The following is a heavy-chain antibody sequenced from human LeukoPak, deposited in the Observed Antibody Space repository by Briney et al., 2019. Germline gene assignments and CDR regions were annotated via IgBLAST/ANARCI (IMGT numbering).Heavy chain of an antibody. J-gene: IGHJ4*02. V-gene: IGHV4-34*01. D-gene: IGHD3-3*01. CDR1: GGSFSGYY. CDR2: TNHSGST. Sequence: SETLSLTCAVYGGSFSGYYWSWIRQPPGKGLEWIGETNHSGSTNYNPSLKSRVTISVDTSKNQFSLKLSSVTAADTAVYYCARARSDFWSGYSFFDYWGQGTLVTVSS. CDR3: ARARSDFWSGYSFFDY.